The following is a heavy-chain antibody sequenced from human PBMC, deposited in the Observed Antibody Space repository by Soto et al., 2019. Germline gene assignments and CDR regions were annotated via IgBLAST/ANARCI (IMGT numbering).Heavy chain of an antibody. J-gene: IGHJ5*02. CDR2: ISAYNGNT. D-gene: IGHD2-2*01. CDR1: GYTFTSYG. Sequence: QVQLVQSGTEVKKPGASVKVSCKASGYTFTSYGISWVRQAPGQGLEWMGWISAYNGNTNYAQNLQGRVTMTTDTSTSTAYMELRSLRSDDTAVYYCARDVYCSSASCYLARASWWFDPRGQGTLVTVSS. V-gene: IGHV1-18*01. CDR3: ARDVYCSSASCYLARASWWFDP.